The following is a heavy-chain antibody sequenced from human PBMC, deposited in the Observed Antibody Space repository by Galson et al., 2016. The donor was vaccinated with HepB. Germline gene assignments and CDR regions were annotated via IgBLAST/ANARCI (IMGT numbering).Heavy chain of an antibody. CDR1: GFTFSNYG. CDR2: ISQDGRLK. D-gene: IGHD6-13*01. Sequence: SLRLSCAASGFTFSNYGMHWVRQAPGQGLEWVAIISQDGRLKFYADSVKGRFTISRDNSKNTLYLQMNSLRPEDTAIYYCAKAMAAARTNWFDPWGQGVLVTVSS. CDR3: AKAMAAARTNWFDP. J-gene: IGHJ5*02. V-gene: IGHV3-30*18.